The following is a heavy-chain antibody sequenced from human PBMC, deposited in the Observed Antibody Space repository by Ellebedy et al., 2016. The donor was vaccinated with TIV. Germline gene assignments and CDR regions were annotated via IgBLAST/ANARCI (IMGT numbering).Heavy chain of an antibody. V-gene: IGHV3-7*01. CDR2: INQDASRK. CDR1: GFTFSNYW. Sequence: PGGSLRLSCGASGFTFSNYWMNWVRQAPGKGLEWVANINQDASRKYYLDSVKGRVTVSRDNAKNSLYLQMNSLRAEDTAVYYCSSWKYWGQGALVTVSS. D-gene: IGHD1-1*01. CDR3: SSWKY. J-gene: IGHJ4*02.